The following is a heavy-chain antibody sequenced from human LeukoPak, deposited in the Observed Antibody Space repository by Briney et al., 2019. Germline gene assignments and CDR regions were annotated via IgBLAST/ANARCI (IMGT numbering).Heavy chain of an antibody. D-gene: IGHD3-10*01. Sequence: SETLSLTCAVSGGSISSSNWWSWIRQPPGKGLEWIGYIYYTGSTDYNPSLKSRVTMSVDTSKNQFSLKLSSVTAADTAVYSCARGSARGGFDPWGQGTLVTVSS. CDR2: IYYTGST. CDR1: GGSISSSNW. J-gene: IGHJ5*02. CDR3: ARGSARGGFDP. V-gene: IGHV4-4*02.